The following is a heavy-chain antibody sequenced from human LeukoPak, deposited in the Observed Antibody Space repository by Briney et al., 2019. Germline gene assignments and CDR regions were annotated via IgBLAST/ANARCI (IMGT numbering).Heavy chain of an antibody. Sequence: TGGSLRLSCAASGFTFDDYAMHWVRHAPGKGLEWVSGIGWNSGSIGYADSVKGRFTISRDNAKNSLFLQMNSLRAEDTAVYYCARVLRYCSGGNCYSGGLGYMDVWGKGTTVTISS. V-gene: IGHV3-9*01. CDR3: ARVLRYCSGGNCYSGGLGYMDV. CDR2: IGWNSGSI. CDR1: GFTFDDYA. J-gene: IGHJ6*03. D-gene: IGHD2-15*01.